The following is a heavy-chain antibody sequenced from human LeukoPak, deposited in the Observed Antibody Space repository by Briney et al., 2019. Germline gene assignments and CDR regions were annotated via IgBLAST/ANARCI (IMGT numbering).Heavy chain of an antibody. Sequence: SETLSLTCTVSGGSISSYYWSWIRQPPGKGLEWIGYIYYSGSTNYNPSLKSRVTISVDTSKNRFSLKLSSVTAADTAVYYCARVDDYVWGSYRFHYYYMDVWGKGTTVTVSS. J-gene: IGHJ6*03. CDR1: GGSISSYY. CDR2: IYYSGST. CDR3: ARVDDYVWGSYRFHYYYMDV. D-gene: IGHD3-16*02. V-gene: IGHV4-59*01.